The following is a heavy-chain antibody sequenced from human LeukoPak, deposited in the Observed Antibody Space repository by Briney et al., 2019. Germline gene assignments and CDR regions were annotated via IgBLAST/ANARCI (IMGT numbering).Heavy chain of an antibody. V-gene: IGHV1-18*01. Sequence: EASVKVSCKASGYSFVGYGITWVRQAPGQGLEWMGWFNPENGNTNYAQKVQGRVTMTADTSTSTSYMELRSLRSDDTAVYYCAREHSSSWDQFDYWGQGTLVTVPS. D-gene: IGHD6-13*01. CDR1: GYSFVGYG. CDR3: AREHSSSWDQFDY. CDR2: FNPENGNT. J-gene: IGHJ4*02.